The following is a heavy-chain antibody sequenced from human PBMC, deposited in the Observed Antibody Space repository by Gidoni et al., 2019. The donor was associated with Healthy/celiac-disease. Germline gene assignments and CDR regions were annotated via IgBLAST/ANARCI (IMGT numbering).Heavy chain of an antibody. V-gene: IGHV3-74*01. Sequence: EVQLVESGGGLVQPGGSLRLSCAASGFTFSSYWMHWVRQAPGKGLVWVSRINSDGSRTSYADSVKGRFTISRDNAKNTLYLQMNSLRAEDTAVYYCARGSYYYDSSGYFPYIWGQGTMVTVSS. D-gene: IGHD3-22*01. J-gene: IGHJ3*02. CDR3: ARGSYYYDSSGYFPYI. CDR1: GFTFSSYW. CDR2: INSDGSRT.